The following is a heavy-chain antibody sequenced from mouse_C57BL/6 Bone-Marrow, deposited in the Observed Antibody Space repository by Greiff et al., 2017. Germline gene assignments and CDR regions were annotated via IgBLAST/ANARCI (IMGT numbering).Heavy chain of an antibody. CDR1: GYTFTSYW. J-gene: IGHJ2*01. CDR2: IDPSDSYT. CDR3: ASEKDYYEYYFDY. D-gene: IGHD1-1*01. Sequence: QVQLQQPGAELVMPGASVKLSCKASGYTFTSYWMHWVKQRPGQGLEWIGEIDPSDSYTNYNQKFKGKSTLTVDKSSSTAYMQLSSLTSEDSAVYYCASEKDYYEYYFDYWGQGTTLTVSS. V-gene: IGHV1-69*01.